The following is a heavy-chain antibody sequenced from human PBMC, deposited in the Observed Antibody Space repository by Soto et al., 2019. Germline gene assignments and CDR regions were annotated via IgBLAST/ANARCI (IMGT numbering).Heavy chain of an antibody. J-gene: IGHJ2*01. CDR3: AQTLGSAVAGPGRFDL. V-gene: IGHV1-69*12. Sequence: QVELVQSGAEVKKPGSSVKVSCKASGGTFSRYALSWVRQAPGQGLEWMGGITPMFGTANYAQKFQGRVTITADESTSTVHMELRRLRSEDTAVYYCAQTLGSAVAGPGRFDLWGRGTPRHCLL. CDR2: ITPMFGTA. CDR1: GGTFSRYA. D-gene: IGHD6-19*01.